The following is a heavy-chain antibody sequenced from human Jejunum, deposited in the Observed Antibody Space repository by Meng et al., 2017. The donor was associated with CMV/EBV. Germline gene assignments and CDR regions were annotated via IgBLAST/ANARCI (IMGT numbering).Heavy chain of an antibody. Sequence: SGFTFSNYGFNWVRLAPGKGLEWVSSISGGGITRNYAESVKGRFTISRDNSKNTLYLQLDSLRVEDTAIYYCARRNTGYYGAFDVWGQGTRVTVSS. D-gene: IGHD1-26*01. CDR3: ARRNTGYYGAFDV. V-gene: IGHV3-23*01. CDR1: GFTFSNYG. CDR2: ISGGGITR. J-gene: IGHJ3*01.